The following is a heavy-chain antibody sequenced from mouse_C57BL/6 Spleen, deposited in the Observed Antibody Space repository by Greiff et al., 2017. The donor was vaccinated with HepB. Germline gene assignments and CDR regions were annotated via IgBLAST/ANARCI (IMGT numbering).Heavy chain of an antibody. V-gene: IGHV1-50*01. D-gene: IGHD1-1*01. CDR1: GYTFTSYW. CDR2: IDPSDSYT. Sequence: QVQLQQPGAELVKPGASVKLSCKASGYTFTSYWMQWVKQRPGQGLEWIGEIDPSDSYTNYNQKFKGKATLTVDTSSSTAYMQLSSLTSEDSAVYYCARYGSSYNYAMDYWGQGTSFTVSS. CDR3: ARYGSSYNYAMDY. J-gene: IGHJ4*01.